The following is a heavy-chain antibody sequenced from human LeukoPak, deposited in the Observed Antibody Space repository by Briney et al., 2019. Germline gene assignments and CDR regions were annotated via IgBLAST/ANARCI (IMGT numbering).Heavy chain of an antibody. Sequence: ASVKVSCKASGYTFTSHYMNWVRQAPGQGLEWMGIINPSGGSTSYAQKFQGRVTMTRDTSPSTVYMELSSLRAEDTAVYYCAKIGHSSGWSPNRDAFDIWGQGTMVTVSS. CDR1: GYTFTSHY. V-gene: IGHV1-46*01. CDR3: AKIGHSSGWSPNRDAFDI. D-gene: IGHD6-19*01. J-gene: IGHJ3*02. CDR2: INPSGGST.